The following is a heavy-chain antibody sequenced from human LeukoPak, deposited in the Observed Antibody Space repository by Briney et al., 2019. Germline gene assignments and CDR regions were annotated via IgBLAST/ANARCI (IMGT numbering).Heavy chain of an antibody. Sequence: GASVKVSCKASGYTFTSYGISWVRQAPGQGLEWMGWINPNSGGTNYAQKFQGRVTMTRDTSISTAYMELSRLRSDDTAVYYCARDPPASFWSGYGHFDYWGQGTLVTVSS. CDR2: INPNSGGT. CDR1: GYTFTSYG. CDR3: ARDPPASFWSGYGHFDY. V-gene: IGHV1-2*02. D-gene: IGHD3-3*01. J-gene: IGHJ4*02.